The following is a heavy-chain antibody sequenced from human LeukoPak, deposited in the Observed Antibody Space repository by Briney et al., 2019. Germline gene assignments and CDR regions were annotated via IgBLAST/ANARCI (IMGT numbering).Heavy chain of an antibody. CDR1: GGTFSSYA. CDR3: ARTEEGSGSYYPRTLNYYYYHMDV. J-gene: IGHJ6*03. CDR2: SIPIVGTA. D-gene: IGHD3-10*01. V-gene: IGHV1-69*06. Sequence: GSSVKVSCKASGGTFSSYAISWVRQAPGQGLEWRGGSIPIVGTANYAQKFQGRVTITADKSTSTAYMELSSLRSEDTAVYYCARTEEGSGSYYPRTLNYYYYHMDVWGKGTTVTVSS.